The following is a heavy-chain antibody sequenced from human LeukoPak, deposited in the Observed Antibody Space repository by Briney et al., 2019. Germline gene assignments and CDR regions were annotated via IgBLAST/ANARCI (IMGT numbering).Heavy chain of an antibody. CDR3: ARSQDSSGYLFDY. J-gene: IGHJ4*02. V-gene: IGHV1-69*04. CDR2: IIPILGIA. Sequence: SVKVSRKASGGTFSSYAISWVRQAPGQGLEWMGRIIPILGIANYAQKFQGRVTITADKSTSTAYMELSSLRSEDTAVYYCARSQDSSGYLFDYWGQGTLVTVSS. D-gene: IGHD6-25*01. CDR1: GGTFSSYA.